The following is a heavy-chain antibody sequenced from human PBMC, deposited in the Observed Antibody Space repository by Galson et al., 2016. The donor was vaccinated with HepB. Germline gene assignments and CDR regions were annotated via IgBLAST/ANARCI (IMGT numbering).Heavy chain of an antibody. J-gene: IGHJ4*02. CDR1: GFTSSNYA. V-gene: IGHV3-30-3*01. CDR2: ISYDGSTT. Sequence: SLRLSCAASGFTSSNYAMHWVRQAPGKGLEWVAVISYDGSTTYYADSVKGRFTISRDNSKNTLYLQMNSLRAEDTAVYYCARAIAVADPFDYWGQGTLVTVSS. D-gene: IGHD6-19*01. CDR3: ARAIAVADPFDY.